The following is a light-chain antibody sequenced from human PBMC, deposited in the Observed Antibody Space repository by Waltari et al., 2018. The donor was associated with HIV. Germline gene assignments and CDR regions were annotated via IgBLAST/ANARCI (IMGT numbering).Light chain of an antibody. CDR2: GAS. Sequence: DIQMTQFPSSLSASVGDRISVTCRTNQTIYSYLNWYQQKSGKPPKLLIYGASTLLSGVPSRFSGRGSGASFTLVIDSLQSDDFATYYCQQSYTIPYTFGLGTILDIK. V-gene: IGKV1-39*01. CDR1: QTIYSY. J-gene: IGKJ2*01. CDR3: QQSYTIPYT.